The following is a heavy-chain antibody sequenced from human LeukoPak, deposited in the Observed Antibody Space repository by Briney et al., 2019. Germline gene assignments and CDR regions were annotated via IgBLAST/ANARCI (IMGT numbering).Heavy chain of an antibody. CDR1: GFSFSNYG. V-gene: IGHV3-30*18. Sequence: WRSLSLSCTASGFSFSNYGWHWVRQAPGKGLEWVAVISYDGSNEYYADSVKGRFTISRDNSKNTLVLQMNSLRPEDMAVYHCAKVALFSGYYLPFDYLGQAAMLSVSS. CDR2: ISYDGSNE. CDR3: AKVALFSGYYLPFDY. J-gene: IGHJ4*02. D-gene: IGHD3-22*01.